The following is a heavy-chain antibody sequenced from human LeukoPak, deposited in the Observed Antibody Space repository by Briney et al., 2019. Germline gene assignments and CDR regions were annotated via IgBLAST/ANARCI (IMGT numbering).Heavy chain of an antibody. CDR1: GYTFTSYG. CDR3: ASALVVVAATPVDFLSPLDY. Sequence: ASVKVSCKASGYTFTSYGISWVRQAPGQGLEWMGWISAYNGNTNYAQKLQGRVTMTTDTSTSTAYMELRSLRSDDTAVYYCASALVVVAATPVDFLSPLDYWGQGTLVTVSS. CDR2: ISAYNGNT. V-gene: IGHV1-18*01. J-gene: IGHJ4*02. D-gene: IGHD2-15*01.